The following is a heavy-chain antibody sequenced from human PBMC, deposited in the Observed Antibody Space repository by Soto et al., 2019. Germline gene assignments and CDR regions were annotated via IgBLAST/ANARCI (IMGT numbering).Heavy chain of an antibody. Sequence: PGGSLRLSCAASGFTFSSYWMSWVRQAPGKGLEWVANVKQDGSEKYYVDSVKGRFTISRDNAKNSLYLQMNSLRAEDTAPYYCARINVIPISGMDVWGQGTTVTVSS. V-gene: IGHV3-7*03. J-gene: IGHJ6*02. CDR3: ARINVIPISGMDV. CDR2: VKQDGSEK. D-gene: IGHD3-16*02. CDR1: GFTFSSYW.